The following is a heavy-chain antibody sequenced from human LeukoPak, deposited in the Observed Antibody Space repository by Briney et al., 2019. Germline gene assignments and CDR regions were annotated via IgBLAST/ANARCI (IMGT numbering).Heavy chain of an antibody. CDR2: IRYDGSNK. J-gene: IGHJ4*02. CDR1: GFTFSSYG. D-gene: IGHD6-6*01. Sequence: PGGSLRLSCAASGFTFSSYGMHWVRQAPGKGLEWVAFIRYDGSNKYYADSVKGRFTISRDNSKNTLYLQMNSLRAEDTAVYYCARWGSSSFDYWGQGTLVTVSS. CDR3: ARWGSSSFDY. V-gene: IGHV3-30*02.